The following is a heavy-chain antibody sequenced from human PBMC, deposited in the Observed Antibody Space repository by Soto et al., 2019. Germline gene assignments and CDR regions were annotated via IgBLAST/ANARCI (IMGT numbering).Heavy chain of an antibody. CDR1: GFTFSSYA. CDR2: ISGSGGST. J-gene: IGHJ4*02. CDR3: AKVDGDCSSTSCYTTGKFDY. Sequence: PGGSLRLSCAASGFTFSSYAMSWVRQAPGKGLEWVSAISGSGGSTYYADSVKGRFTISRDNSKNTLYLQMNSLRAEDTAVYYCAKVDGDCSSTSCYTTGKFDYWGQGTLVTVSS. D-gene: IGHD2-2*02. V-gene: IGHV3-23*01.